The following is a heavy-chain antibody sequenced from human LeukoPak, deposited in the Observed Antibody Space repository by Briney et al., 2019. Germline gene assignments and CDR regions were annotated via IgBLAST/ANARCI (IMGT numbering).Heavy chain of an antibody. J-gene: IGHJ4*02. CDR3: ARPYSSGWHYFDY. Sequence: SETLSLTCTVSGVSISSYYWSWIRQPAGKGLEWIGRIHTSGSTNYNPSLKSRVTMSVDTAKNQFSLKLSSVTAADTAVYYCARPYSSGWHYFDYWGQGTLVTVSS. CDR2: IHTSGST. D-gene: IGHD6-19*01. V-gene: IGHV4-4*07. CDR1: GVSISSYY.